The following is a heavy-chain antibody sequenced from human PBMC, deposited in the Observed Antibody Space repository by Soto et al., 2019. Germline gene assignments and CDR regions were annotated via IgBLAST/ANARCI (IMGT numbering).Heavy chain of an antibody. CDR2: IYYSGST. CDR3: ARAMIVSPHMAWFDP. V-gene: IGHV4-59*01. Sequence: SQTLSLTWTVAGVSISGYYWSWIRQPPGKGLEWIGYIYYSGSTNYNPSLKSRVTISVDTSKNQFSLKLSSVTAADTAVYYCARAMIVSPHMAWFDPWGQGTLVTVSS. CDR1: GVSISGYY. D-gene: IGHD3-22*01. J-gene: IGHJ5*02.